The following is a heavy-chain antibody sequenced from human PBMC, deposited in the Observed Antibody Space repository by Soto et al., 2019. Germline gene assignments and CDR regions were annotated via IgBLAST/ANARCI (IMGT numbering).Heavy chain of an antibody. CDR2: INPSDGTT. CDR3: ARVALSGGGWLDP. J-gene: IGHJ5*02. V-gene: IGHV1-46*01. CDR1: GYTFTRYY. D-gene: IGHD1-26*01. Sequence: LQLVQSGAEVKKPGASVNVSCKASGYTFTRYYIHWVRQAPGQGLEWMGIINPSDGTTTYAQKFQGRVTVTRDTSTSTVYMELSRLRSEDTAVYYCARVALSGGGWLDPWGQGTLVTVSS.